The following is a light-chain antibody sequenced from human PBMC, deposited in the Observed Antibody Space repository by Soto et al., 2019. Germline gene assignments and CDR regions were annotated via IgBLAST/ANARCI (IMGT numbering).Light chain of an antibody. CDR3: QHSYSSQT. V-gene: IGKV1-39*01. Sequence: DIQVTQSPSSLSASVGDRVTITCRASQNIFTYLKWYQQRPGKAPNLLIYTTSNLQSGVPSRFSGSGAGTDFTLTLSSLQPEDFATYYCQHSYSSQTFGWGTKVEIK. J-gene: IGKJ2*01. CDR1: QNIFTY. CDR2: TTS.